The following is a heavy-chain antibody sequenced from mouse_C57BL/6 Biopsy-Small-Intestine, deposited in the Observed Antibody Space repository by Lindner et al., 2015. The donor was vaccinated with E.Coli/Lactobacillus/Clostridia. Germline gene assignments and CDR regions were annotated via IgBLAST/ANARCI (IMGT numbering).Heavy chain of an antibody. V-gene: IGHV1-64*01. CDR2: IHPNSGST. D-gene: IGHD1-1*01. CDR3: ARIYYYGSTYYYAMDY. CDR1: GYTFTNYC. J-gene: IGHJ4*01. Sequence: VQLQESGAELVKPGASVKLSCKASGYTFTNYCMHWVKQRPGQGLEWIGMIHPNSGSTDYNEKFKSKATLTVDKSSTTAYMQLSSLTSEDSAVYYCARIYYYGSTYYYAMDYWGQGTSVTVSS.